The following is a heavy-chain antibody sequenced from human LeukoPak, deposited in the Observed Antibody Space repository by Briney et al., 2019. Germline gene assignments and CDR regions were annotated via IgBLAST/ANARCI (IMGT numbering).Heavy chain of an antibody. CDR3: AKGRRNRRTYSSSWSTRRDAFDI. Sequence: SGRSLRLSCAASGFTFDDYAMHWVRQAPGKGLEWVSGISWNSGSIGYADSVKGRFTISRDNAKNSLYLQMNSLRAEDTALYYCAKGRRNRRTYSSSWSTRRDAFDIWGQGTMVTVSS. D-gene: IGHD6-13*01. J-gene: IGHJ3*02. CDR1: GFTFDDYA. V-gene: IGHV3-9*01. CDR2: ISWNSGSI.